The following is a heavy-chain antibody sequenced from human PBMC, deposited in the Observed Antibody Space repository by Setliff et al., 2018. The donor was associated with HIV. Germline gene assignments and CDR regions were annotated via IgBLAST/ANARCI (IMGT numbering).Heavy chain of an antibody. Sequence: ASVKVSCKTSGYSFTDHYIHWVRQAPGQGLEWMGWSNPNSGGTNYAQKFQGRVTMTRDTSITTAYMELTRLMSDDTAVYFCARDDSVIVGGPDYWGQGTLVTVSS. D-gene: IGHD3-16*02. V-gene: IGHV1-2*02. CDR2: SNPNSGGT. J-gene: IGHJ4*02. CDR3: ARDDSVIVGGPDY. CDR1: GYSFTDHY.